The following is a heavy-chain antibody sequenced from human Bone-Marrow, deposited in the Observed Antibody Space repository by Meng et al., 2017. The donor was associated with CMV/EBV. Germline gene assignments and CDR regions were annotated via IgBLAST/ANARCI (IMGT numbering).Heavy chain of an antibody. CDR2: ISSSGSTI. Sequence: GESLKISCAASGFTFSDYYMSWIRQAPGKGREWVSYISSSGSTIYYADSVKGRFNISRDNAKHSLYLQMNSLRAEDTAVYYRSRDLGDFYYYGMDLWGQGTTVTVSS. CDR3: SRDLGDFYYYGMDL. CDR1: GFTFSDYY. J-gene: IGHJ6*02. V-gene: IGHV3-11*01.